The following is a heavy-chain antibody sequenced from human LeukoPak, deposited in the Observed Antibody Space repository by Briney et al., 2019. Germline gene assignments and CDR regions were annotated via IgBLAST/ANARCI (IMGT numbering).Heavy chain of an antibody. CDR1: GYTFTGYY. CDR2: INPNSGGT. J-gene: IGHJ5*02. D-gene: IGHD1-26*01. CDR3: ASGMGPIDSGSYLFDN. V-gene: IGHV1-2*06. Sequence: ASVKVSCKASGYTFTGYYIHWVRQAPGQGLEWMRRINPNSGGTNYAQKFEGRVNMTRDTSISTAYMALSRLRSDDTAVYYCASGMGPIDSGSYLFDNWGQGTLVTVSS.